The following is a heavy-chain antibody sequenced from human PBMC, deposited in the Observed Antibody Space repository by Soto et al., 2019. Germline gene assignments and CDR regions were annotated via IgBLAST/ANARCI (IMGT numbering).Heavy chain of an antibody. CDR2: IYYSGST. V-gene: IGHV4-59*08. J-gene: IGHJ3*02. Sequence: SETLSLTCTVSGGSISSYYWSWIRQPPGKGLEWIGYIYYSGSTNYNPSLKSRVTISVDTSKNQFSLKLSSVTAADTAVYYCVSSGCGGDCYDAFDIWGQGTMVTVSS. CDR1: GGSISSYY. D-gene: IGHD2-21*02. CDR3: VSSGCGGDCYDAFDI.